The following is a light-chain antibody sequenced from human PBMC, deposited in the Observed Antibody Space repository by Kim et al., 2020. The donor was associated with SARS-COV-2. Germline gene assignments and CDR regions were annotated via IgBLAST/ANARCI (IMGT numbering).Light chain of an antibody. CDR3: QKYNGAPWT. CDR2: GAS. V-gene: IGKV1-27*01. Sequence: ASVGDRVTITSRTNQAISNDLAWSQQKPGKVPNLLIYGASALQSAVPSRFSGSGSGTDFTLTISSLQPEDVSIYYCQKYNGAPWTFGKGTKVDIK. CDR1: QAISND. J-gene: IGKJ1*01.